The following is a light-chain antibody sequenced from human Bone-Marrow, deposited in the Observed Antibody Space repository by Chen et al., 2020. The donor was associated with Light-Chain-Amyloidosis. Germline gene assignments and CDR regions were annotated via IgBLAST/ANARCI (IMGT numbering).Light chain of an antibody. CDR2: RDT. J-gene: IGLJ2*01. CDR3: QSADSSGAYEVI. V-gene: IGLV3-25*03. CDR1: DLPSQY. Sequence: SYELPQPPSVSVSPGQTARITCSGDDLPSQYAYWSQQKPGQAPVLVIHRDTERPSGISERFSGSSSGTTATLTISGVQAEDEADYHCQSADSSGAYEVIFGGGTKRTVL.